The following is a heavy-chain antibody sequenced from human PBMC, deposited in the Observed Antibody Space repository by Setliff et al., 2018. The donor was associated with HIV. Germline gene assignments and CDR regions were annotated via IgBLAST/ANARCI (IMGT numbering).Heavy chain of an antibody. V-gene: IGHV3-23*01. J-gene: IGHJ4*02. CDR3: AKERGSSQPCDY. CDR1: GFTFNNFG. CDR2: INAGGGNT. D-gene: IGHD3-10*01. Sequence: RLSCAASGFTFNNFGMNWVRQAPGKGLEFVSAINAGGGNTYYANSVKGRFTISRDNSKNMLYLQMNSLRADDTAVYFCAKERGSSQPCDYWGQGTLVTVSS.